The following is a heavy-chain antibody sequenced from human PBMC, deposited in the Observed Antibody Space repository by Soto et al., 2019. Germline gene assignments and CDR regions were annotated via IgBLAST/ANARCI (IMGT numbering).Heavy chain of an antibody. J-gene: IGHJ5*02. V-gene: IGHV1-18*01. CDR1: GYTFTSYG. CDR3: ARVHTYYYDSSGYYYGHWFDP. Sequence: ASVKVSCKASGYTFTSYGISWVRQAPGQGHEWMGWISAYNGNTNYAQKLQGRVTMTTDTSTSTAYMELRSLRSDDTAVYYCARVHTYYYDSSGYYYGHWFDPWGQGTLVTVSS. CDR2: ISAYNGNT. D-gene: IGHD3-22*01.